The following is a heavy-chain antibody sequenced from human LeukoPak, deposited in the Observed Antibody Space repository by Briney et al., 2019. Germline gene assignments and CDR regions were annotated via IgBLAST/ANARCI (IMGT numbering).Heavy chain of an antibody. J-gene: IGHJ4*02. CDR3: ASGWVVLFGF. V-gene: IGHV3-30*03. CDR1: GLTLGSSG. CDR2: ISYDGRNK. D-gene: IGHD2-2*01. Sequence: PGGSLTLSCAASGLTLGSSGVHWARQAPGEGREWGTVISYDGRNKSYADSVKGRFTLSRDNSKSTLYLQMNSVRAEDTAVYYCASGWVVLFGFWGQGTLVTVS.